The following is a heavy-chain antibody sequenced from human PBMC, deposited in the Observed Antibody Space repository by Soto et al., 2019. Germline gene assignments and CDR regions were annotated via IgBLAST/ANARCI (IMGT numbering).Heavy chain of an antibody. V-gene: IGHV1-18*01. CDR2: ISAYNINT. Sequence: QVQLVQSGAEVKKPGASVKVSCRASGYTFNTYGISWVRQAPGQGLEWMGWISAYNINTNYAQKFQGRVTMTTDTSTSTAYMELRSLRSDDTAVYYCARDQASSWVLGVDYYYYMDVWGKGTTVTVSS. CDR1: GYTFNTYG. D-gene: IGHD6-13*01. CDR3: ARDQASSWVLGVDYYYYMDV. J-gene: IGHJ6*03.